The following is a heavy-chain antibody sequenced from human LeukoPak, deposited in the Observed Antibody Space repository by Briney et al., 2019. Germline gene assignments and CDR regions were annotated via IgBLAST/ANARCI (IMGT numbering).Heavy chain of an antibody. CDR2: ISSTGSHT. CDR3: ARKLGGSQCRGDCFFDH. Sequence: PGRCLRLSWEPAGFTLNIYYMSWFRQAAGNGRGWVGYISSTGSHTTYADSARERLTISRDNAKSLLFLQINNLRAEDTAVYYCARKLGGSQCRGDCFFDHWGQGTLVVVSS. V-gene: IGHV3-11*03. D-gene: IGHD2-21*02. CDR1: GFTLNIYY. J-gene: IGHJ4*02.